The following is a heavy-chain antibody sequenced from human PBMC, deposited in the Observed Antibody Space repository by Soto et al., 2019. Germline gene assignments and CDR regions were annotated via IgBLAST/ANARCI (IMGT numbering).Heavy chain of an antibody. CDR3: ARSQGSSTCLEVYYYYYYGMDV. D-gene: IGHD2-2*01. J-gene: IGHJ6*02. CDR1: GGTFSSYA. Sequence: QVQLVQSGAEVKKPGSSVKVSCKASGGTFSSYAISWVRQAPGQGLEWMGGIIPISETTNYAQKFQGRVTITAEESKSTAYMELSSLRFEDTAVYYCARSQGSSTCLEVYYYYYYGMDVWGQGTTVTVSS. CDR2: IIPISETT. V-gene: IGHV1-69*01.